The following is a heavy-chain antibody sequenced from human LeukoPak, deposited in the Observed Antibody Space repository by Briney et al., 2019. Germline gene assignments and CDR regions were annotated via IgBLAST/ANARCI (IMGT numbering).Heavy chain of an antibody. Sequence: ASVKVSCKASGYTFTSYYMHWVRQAPGQGLEWMGWISAYNGNTNYAQKLQGRVTMTTDTSTSTAYMELRSLRSDDTAVYYCARDPSGSYKDYWGQGTLVTVSS. D-gene: IGHD1-26*01. CDR2: ISAYNGNT. CDR3: ARDPSGSYKDY. CDR1: GYTFTSYY. J-gene: IGHJ4*02. V-gene: IGHV1-18*04.